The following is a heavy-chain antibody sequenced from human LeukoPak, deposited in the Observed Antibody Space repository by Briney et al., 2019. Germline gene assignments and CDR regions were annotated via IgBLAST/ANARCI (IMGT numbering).Heavy chain of an antibody. CDR1: GGSISSGDYY. CDR3: ARDVVRGVPPSHYYYGMDV. V-gene: IGHV4-30-4*01. CDR2: IYYSGST. D-gene: IGHD3-10*01. J-gene: IGHJ6*04. Sequence: PSQTLSLTCTVSGGSISSGDYYWSWIRQPPGKGLEWIGYIYYSGSTYYNPSLKSRVTISVDTSKNQFSLKLSSVTAADTAVYYCARDVVRGVPPSHYYYGMDVWGKGTTVTVSS.